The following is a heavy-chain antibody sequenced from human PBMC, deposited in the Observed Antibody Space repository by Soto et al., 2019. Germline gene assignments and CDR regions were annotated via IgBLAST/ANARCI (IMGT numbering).Heavy chain of an antibody. Sequence: QVQLQESGPGLVKPSETLSLTCTVSGSSINSDLYYWSWIRQPPGKGLEWIGYIYYSGSTDYNPSLKSRVTISVDTSKNQFSLKLSSVTAADTAVYYCARDRDYGDSRGEFDFWGQGTLVTVSS. D-gene: IGHD4-17*01. J-gene: IGHJ4*02. CDR2: IYYSGST. CDR1: GSSINSDLYY. CDR3: ARDRDYGDSRGEFDF. V-gene: IGHV4-30-4*01.